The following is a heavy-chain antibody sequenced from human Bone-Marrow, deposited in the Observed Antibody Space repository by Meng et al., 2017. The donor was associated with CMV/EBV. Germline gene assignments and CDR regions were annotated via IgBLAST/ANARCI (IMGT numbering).Heavy chain of an antibody. V-gene: IGHV4-34*01. CDR3: ARAPRLAYCGGDCYGNWFDP. CDR2: INHSGST. D-gene: IGHD2-21*01. J-gene: IGHJ5*02. Sequence: FCGYYLSWIRQPPGKGLEWIGEINHSGSTNYNPSLKSRVTISVDTSKNQFSLKLSSVTAADTAVYYCARAPRLAYCGGDCYGNWFDPWGQGTLVTVSS. CDR1: FCGYY.